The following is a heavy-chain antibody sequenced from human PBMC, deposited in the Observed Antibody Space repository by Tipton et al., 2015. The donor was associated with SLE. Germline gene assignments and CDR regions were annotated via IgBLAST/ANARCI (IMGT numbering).Heavy chain of an antibody. CDR2: IYYTGST. Sequence: TLSLTCSVSGASISCLYWTWLRQPPGKGLEYIGYIYYTGSTNYNSSLKSRVTFSVDPSKNQFSLNLSSVTAADTAVYSCARGAVYGDYVGFFDFWGQGLLVTVSS. CDR3: ARGAVYGDYVGFFDF. J-gene: IGHJ4*02. D-gene: IGHD4-17*01. V-gene: IGHV4-59*11. CDR1: GASISCLY.